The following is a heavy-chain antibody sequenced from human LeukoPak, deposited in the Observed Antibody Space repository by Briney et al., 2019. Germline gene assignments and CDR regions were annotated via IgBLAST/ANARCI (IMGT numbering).Heavy chain of an antibody. V-gene: IGHV1-2*04. CDR3: AKGYYYDSSGYYQLDS. D-gene: IGHD3-22*01. Sequence: GASVKVSCKASGYTFTGYYLHWVRQAPGQGLEWMGWINLNNGDTNYAQKFQGWVTMTRDTSISTAYMELSRLRSDDTAVYYCAKGYYYDSSGYYQLDSWGQGTLVTVSS. CDR1: GYTFTGYY. CDR2: INLNNGDT. J-gene: IGHJ4*02.